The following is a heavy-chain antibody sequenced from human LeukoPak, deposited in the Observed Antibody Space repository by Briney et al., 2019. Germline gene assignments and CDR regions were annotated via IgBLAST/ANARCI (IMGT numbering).Heavy chain of an antibody. CDR3: ARDPVAGDLFDY. CDR1: GYTFTGYY. J-gene: IGHJ4*02. V-gene: IGHV1-2*06. D-gene: IGHD6-19*01. CDR2: INPNSGGT. Sequence: ASVKVSCKASGYTFTGYYMHWVRQVPGQGLEWMGRINPNSGGTNYAQKFQGRVTMTRDTSISTAYMELSRLRSDDTAVYYCARDPVAGDLFDYWGQGTLVTVSS.